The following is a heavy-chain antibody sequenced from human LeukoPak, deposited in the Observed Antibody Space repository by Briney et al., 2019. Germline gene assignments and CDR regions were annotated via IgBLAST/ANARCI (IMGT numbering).Heavy chain of an antibody. Sequence: ASETLSLTCAVYGGSFSGYYWSWIRQPPGKGLEWIGEINHSGSTNYNPSLKSRVTISVDTSKNQFSLKLSSVTAADTAVYYCASTAARPESTDYWGQGTLVTVSS. CDR3: ASTAARPESTDY. V-gene: IGHV4-34*01. CDR2: INHSGST. D-gene: IGHD6-6*01. CDR1: GGSFSGYY. J-gene: IGHJ4*02.